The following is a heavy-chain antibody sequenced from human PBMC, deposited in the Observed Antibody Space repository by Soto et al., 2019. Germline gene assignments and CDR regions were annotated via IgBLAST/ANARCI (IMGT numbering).Heavy chain of an antibody. V-gene: IGHV3-73*01. CDR2: IRSKANSYAT. CDR1: GFTFSGSA. Sequence: PGGSLRLSCAASGFTFSGSAMHWVRQASGKGLEWVGRIRSKANSYATAYAASVKGRFTISRDDSKNTAYLQMNSLKTEDTAVYYCSRGYYDFWSGHRPHMDVWGQGTTVTVSS. J-gene: IGHJ6*02. D-gene: IGHD3-3*01. CDR3: SRGYYDFWSGHRPHMDV.